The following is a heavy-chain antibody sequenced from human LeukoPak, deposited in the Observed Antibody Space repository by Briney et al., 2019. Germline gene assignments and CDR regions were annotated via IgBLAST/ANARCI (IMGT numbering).Heavy chain of an antibody. J-gene: IGHJ4*02. Sequence: GGSLRLSCAASGFTFSSYAMSWVRQAPGKGLEWVSAISGSGGSTYYADSVKGRLTISRDNSKNTLYLQMNSLRAEDTAVYYCAANGGYSYGFHFDYWGQGTLVTVSS. D-gene: IGHD5-18*01. V-gene: IGHV3-23*01. CDR1: GFTFSSYA. CDR3: AANGGYSYGFHFDY. CDR2: ISGSGGST.